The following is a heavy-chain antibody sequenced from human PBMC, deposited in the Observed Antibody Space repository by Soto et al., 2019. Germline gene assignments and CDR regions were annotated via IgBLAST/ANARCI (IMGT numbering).Heavy chain of an antibody. V-gene: IGHV1-18*01. CDR2: ISTYNDNT. D-gene: IGHD6-6*01. CDR1: GYTFTTYG. J-gene: IGHJ4*02. Sequence: QVQLVQSEAEVKKPGASVKVSCKASGYTFTTYGISWVRQSPGQGLEWMGWISTYNDNTNYAQNLQGRVTMTTDTSTSTAYMELTSLRSDDTAVYNCARQEYSLSSRDYWGQGTLVTVSS. CDR3: ARQEYSLSSRDY.